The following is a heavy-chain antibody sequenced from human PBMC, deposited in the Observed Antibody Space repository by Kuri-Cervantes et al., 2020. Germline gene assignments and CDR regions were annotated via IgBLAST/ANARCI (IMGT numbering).Heavy chain of an antibody. CDR3: AKGEGSSWYACDY. J-gene: IGHJ4*02. V-gene: IGHV3-30*04. CDR1: GFIFNDYA. D-gene: IGHD6-13*01. CDR2: ISFDARKT. Sequence: GESLKISCAASGFIFNDYALHWVRQPPGKGLEWVAIISFDARKTYYTGSVRGRFTISRDNSENTLYLQMSSLRAEDTAVYYCAKGEGSSWYACDYWGQGTLVTVSS.